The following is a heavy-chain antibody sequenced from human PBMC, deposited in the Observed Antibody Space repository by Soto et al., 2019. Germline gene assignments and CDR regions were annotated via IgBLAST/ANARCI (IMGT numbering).Heavy chain of an antibody. V-gene: IGHV3-74*01. Sequence: GGSLRLSCAASGFTFSTYWMHWVRQAPGKGLVWVSRINSDGSSTSFADSVKGRFAIPRDNAKNTLYLQMNSLRAEDTAVYYCAINANYCGGDCYTDYWGQGTLVTVSS. J-gene: IGHJ4*02. CDR2: INSDGSST. D-gene: IGHD2-21*01. CDR1: GFTFSTYW. CDR3: AINANYCGGDCYTDY.